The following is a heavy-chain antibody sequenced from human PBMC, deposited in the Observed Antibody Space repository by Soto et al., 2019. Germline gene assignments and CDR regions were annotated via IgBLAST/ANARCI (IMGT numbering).Heavy chain of an antibody. CDR3: VRTWHGFDI. J-gene: IGHJ3*02. V-gene: IGHV3-74*01. Sequence: EVQLVESGGGLVQPGGSLRLSCAASGFTFSTYWMHWVSQAPEKGLLWVSHINGDGSYTDFADSVKGRFTISRDNAKNTVYLHMQSLRVEDTAVYFCVRTWHGFDIWGPGTMVTVSS. CDR1: GFTFSTYW. CDR2: INGDGSYT.